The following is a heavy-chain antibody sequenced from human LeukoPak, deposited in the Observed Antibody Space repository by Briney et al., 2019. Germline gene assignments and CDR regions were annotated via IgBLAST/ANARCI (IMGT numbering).Heavy chain of an antibody. CDR3: AREGVSSSWYNWFDP. CDR2: IYTSGST. CDR1: GGSISSYY. Sequence: PSETLSLTCTVSGGSISSYYWSWIWQPAGKGLEWIGRIYTSGSTNYNPSLKSRVTMSVDTSKNQFSLKLSSVTAADTAVYYCAREGVSSSWYNWFDPWGQGTLVAVSS. J-gene: IGHJ5*02. D-gene: IGHD6-13*01. V-gene: IGHV4-4*07.